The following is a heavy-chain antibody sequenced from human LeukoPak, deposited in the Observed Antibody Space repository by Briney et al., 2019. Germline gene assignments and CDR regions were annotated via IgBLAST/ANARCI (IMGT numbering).Heavy chain of an antibody. D-gene: IGHD3-9*01. CDR1: GFTFSSYA. CDR2: ISGSGGNT. CDR3: AKVIATYDILTGYYDY. J-gene: IGHJ4*02. Sequence: GGSLRLSCAASGFTFSSYAMSWVRQAPGKGLEWVSAISGSGGNTYYADSVKGRFTISRDNSKNTLYLQMNSLRAEDTAVYYCAKVIATYDILTGYYDYWGQGTLVTVSS. V-gene: IGHV3-23*01.